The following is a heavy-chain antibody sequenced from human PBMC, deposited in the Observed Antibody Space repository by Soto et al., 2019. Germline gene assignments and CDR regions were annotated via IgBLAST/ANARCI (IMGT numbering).Heavy chain of an antibody. CDR2: IYYSGNA. J-gene: IGHJ4*02. Sequence: SETLSLTCTVSGGSISSVDYYWTWIRQPPGKGLEWIGYIYYSGNAYYDPSLKSRVIISVDTSKNQFSLTLSSVTAAYTALYYCARSAMSLTTVTRIDFWGQGTLVTVSS. D-gene: IGHD4-17*01. V-gene: IGHV4-30-4*01. CDR1: GGSISSVDYY. CDR3: ARSAMSLTTVTRIDF.